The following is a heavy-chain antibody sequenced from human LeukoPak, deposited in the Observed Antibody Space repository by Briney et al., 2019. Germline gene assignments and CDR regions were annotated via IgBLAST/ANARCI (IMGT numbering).Heavy chain of an antibody. J-gene: IGHJ5*02. D-gene: IGHD3-10*01. CDR3: ARGRTMVRGVIPDLRNWFDP. Sequence: SVKVSCKASGGTFSSYAISWVRQAPGQGLEWMGGIIPIFGTANYAQKFQGRVTITTDESTSTAYMELSSLRSEDTAVYYCARGRTMVRGVIPDLRNWFDPWGQGTLVTVSS. CDR1: GGTFSSYA. V-gene: IGHV1-69*05. CDR2: IIPIFGTA.